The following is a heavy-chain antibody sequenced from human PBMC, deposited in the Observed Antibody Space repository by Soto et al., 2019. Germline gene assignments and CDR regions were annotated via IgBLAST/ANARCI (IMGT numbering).Heavy chain of an antibody. Sequence: ASVKVSCKASGYDVTRYYIHWVRQGPGQGLEWMGIINPTGGGRTKYAQKFQGRVTVTSDRSTSTVYMELTSLRSDDTAVYYCARHRLRYFDWLSRPNYYYYGMDVWGQGTTVTVSS. CDR2: INPTGGGRT. J-gene: IGHJ6*02. CDR3: ARHRLRYFDWLSRPNYYYYGMDV. V-gene: IGHV1-46*01. CDR1: GYDVTRYY. D-gene: IGHD3-9*01.